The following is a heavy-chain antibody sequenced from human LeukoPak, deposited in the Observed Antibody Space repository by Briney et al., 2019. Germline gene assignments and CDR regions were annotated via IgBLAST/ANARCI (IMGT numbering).Heavy chain of an antibody. CDR3: ARHLDTIAAAFGY. J-gene: IGHJ4*02. CDR2: IYYSGST. V-gene: IGHV4-39*01. Sequence: PSETLSLTCTVSGGSISSSSYYWGWIRQPPGKGLEWIGSIYYSGSTYYNPSLKSRVTISVDTSKNQFSLKLSSVTAADTAVYYCARHLDTIAAAFGYWGQGTLVTVSS. CDR1: GGSISSSSYY. D-gene: IGHD6-13*01.